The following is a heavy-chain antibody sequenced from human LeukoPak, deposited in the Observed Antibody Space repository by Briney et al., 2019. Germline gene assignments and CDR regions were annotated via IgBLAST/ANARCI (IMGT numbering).Heavy chain of an antibody. D-gene: IGHD5-24*01. J-gene: IGHJ4*02. CDR3: AREMATRQNYFDY. CDR2: IDWDDDK. Sequence: GSGPTLVKPAQTLTLTCTFSGCSLRTRGKCVGWIRQPPGKALEWLTRIDWDDDKYYSTSLKTRLTISKDTSKHQVVLTMTTMDPVDTATYYCAREMATRQNYFDYWGQGTLVTVSS. V-gene: IGHV2-70*11. CDR1: GCSLRTRGKC.